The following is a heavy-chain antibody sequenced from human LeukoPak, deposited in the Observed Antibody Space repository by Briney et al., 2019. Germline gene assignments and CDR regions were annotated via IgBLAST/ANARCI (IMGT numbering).Heavy chain of an antibody. V-gene: IGHV3-NL1*01. Sequence: GGSLRLSCAASGFIFSSYCMHWVRQPPGKGLEWVSSTFQGGGEIHYADSVRGRFTISRDNSRSTLFLQMNSLRGEDTAIYYCATYRQVMLPFEAWGQGTLVTVSS. J-gene: IGHJ5*02. CDR3: ATYRQVMLPFEA. CDR1: GFIFSSYC. D-gene: IGHD5-18*01. CDR2: TFQGGGEI.